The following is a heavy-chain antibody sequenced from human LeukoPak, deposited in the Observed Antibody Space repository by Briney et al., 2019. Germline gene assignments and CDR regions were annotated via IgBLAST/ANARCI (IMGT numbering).Heavy chain of an antibody. CDR2: IYHSGST. D-gene: IGHD3-22*01. CDR1: GYSISSDYY. V-gene: IGHV4-38-2*02. J-gene: IGHJ4*02. Sequence: SETLSLTCTVSGYSISSDYYWGWIRQPPGKGLEWIGSIYHSGSTYYNPSLKSRVTISVDTSKNQFSLKLSSVAAADTAVYYCARGTYYYDSWGQGTLVTVSS. CDR3: ARGTYYYDS.